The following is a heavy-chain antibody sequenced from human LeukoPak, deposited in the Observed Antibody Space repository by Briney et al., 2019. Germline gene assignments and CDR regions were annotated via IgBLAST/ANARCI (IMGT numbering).Heavy chain of an antibody. J-gene: IGHJ4*02. CDR3: VKDLGVTGGAFYGLMF. CDR1: GFTFATSA. D-gene: IGHD2-8*01. Sequence: GGSLRLSCAASGFTFATSAMHWVRQAPGKGPEWVALIQRDGSDKYYADSVEGRFITSRDNSENTVSLQMHSLRLDDTAIYYCVKDLGVTGGAFYGLMFWGQGALVAVSS. CDR2: IQRDGSDK. V-gene: IGHV3-30*02.